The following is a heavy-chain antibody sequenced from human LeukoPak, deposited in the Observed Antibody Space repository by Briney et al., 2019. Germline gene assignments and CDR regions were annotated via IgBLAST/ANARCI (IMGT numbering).Heavy chain of an antibody. CDR3: ARGWDYDSGGRPTAYVY. V-gene: IGHV1-69*13. Sequence: ASVKLSCTASGGTFSNYAINWVRQAPGQGLEWMGWIIPIFGTANYAQKFQGKVTITADESTSTAYMELSSLRSEDTAIYYCARGWDYDSGGRPTAYVYWGQGTLVSVSS. J-gene: IGHJ4*02. CDR2: IIPIFGTA. CDR1: GGTFSNYA. D-gene: IGHD3-22*01.